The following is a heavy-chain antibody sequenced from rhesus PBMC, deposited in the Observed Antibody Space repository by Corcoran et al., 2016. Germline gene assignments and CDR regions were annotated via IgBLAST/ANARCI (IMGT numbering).Heavy chain of an antibody. V-gene: IGHV4-65*01. J-gene: IGHJ3*01. CDR3: ARDIPRIAAGRSAFDF. CDR2: ISGSSGST. Sequence: QVQLQESGPGLVKPSETLSLTCAVSGGSISSSNWWSWIRQPPGKGLEWIGYISGSSGSTYYNHSLKSRVTIATATSKNQFSLKLSSVTAADTAVYYCARDIPRIAAGRSAFDFWGQGLRVTVSS. CDR1: GGSISSSNW. D-gene: IGHD6-13*01.